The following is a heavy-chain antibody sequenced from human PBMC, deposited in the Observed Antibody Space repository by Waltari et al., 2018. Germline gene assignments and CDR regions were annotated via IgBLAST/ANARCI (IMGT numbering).Heavy chain of an antibody. CDR2: IYYSGST. D-gene: IGHD3-16*01. V-gene: IGHV4-59*11. J-gene: IGHJ3*02. CDR3: ARGSRGTLFDI. CDR1: GGSISSHY. Sequence: QVQLQESGPGLVKPSETLSLTCTVSGGSISSHYWSWIRQPPGKGLEWIGYIYYSGSTNYNPSLKSRVTISVDTSKNQFSLKLSSVTAADTAVYYCARGSRGTLFDIWGQGTMVTVSS.